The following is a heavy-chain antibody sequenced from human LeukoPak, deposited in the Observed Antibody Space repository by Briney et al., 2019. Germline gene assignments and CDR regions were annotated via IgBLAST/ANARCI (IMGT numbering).Heavy chain of an antibody. Sequence: ASVKVSCKASGHYFNGYYMHWVRHALGQGLEWMRWINPNSGATNYAQRFQGRVTMTTDTSISTAYMEMSRLRSDDTAVYYCASGSSGSYPNPFDYWGQGTLVTVSS. J-gene: IGHJ4*02. V-gene: IGHV1-2*02. D-gene: IGHD3-10*01. CDR3: ASGSSGSYPNPFDY. CDR2: INPNSGAT. CDR1: GHYFNGYY.